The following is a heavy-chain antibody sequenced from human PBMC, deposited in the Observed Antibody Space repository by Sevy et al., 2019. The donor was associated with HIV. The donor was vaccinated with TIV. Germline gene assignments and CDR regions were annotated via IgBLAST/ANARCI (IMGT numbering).Heavy chain of an antibody. CDR1: GGSISSYY. D-gene: IGHD2-2*01. V-gene: IGHV4-59*01. Sequence: SETLSLTCTVSGGSISSYYWNWIRQPPGKGLEWIGYIYYSGRTNYNPSLKSRVTISVDTSQNQFSLKLSSVTAADTAVYYCARAGGSTDWGMDVWGQGTTVTVSS. CDR2: IYYSGRT. J-gene: IGHJ6*02. CDR3: ARAGGSTDWGMDV.